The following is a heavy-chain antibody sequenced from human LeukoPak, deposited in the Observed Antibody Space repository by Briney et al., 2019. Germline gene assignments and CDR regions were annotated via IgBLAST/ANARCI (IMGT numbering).Heavy chain of an antibody. V-gene: IGHV3-30*02. Sequence: GGSLRLSCAASGFTFSTYGMLWVRQAPGQGPEWVALIRYDGSNKYYADSVKGRFTISRDNAKNMLYLQMNSLRAEDTAVYYCAKQMAVDYFDYWGQGTLVTVSS. CDR2: IRYDGSNK. CDR1: GFTFSTYG. CDR3: AKQMAVDYFDY. J-gene: IGHJ4*02. D-gene: IGHD5-24*01.